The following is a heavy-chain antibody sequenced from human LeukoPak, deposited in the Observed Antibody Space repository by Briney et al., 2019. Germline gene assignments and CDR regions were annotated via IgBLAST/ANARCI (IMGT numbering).Heavy chain of an antibody. Sequence: GGSLRLSCAASGFTVSTNYVTWVRPAPGRGLEWVSVLYSSGFTYYADSVKGRFTISRDNSKNTVNLQLSSLRTEDTAVYYCAAGGLVGAHYYFDYWGQGTRVTVSS. V-gene: IGHV3-53*05. CDR1: GFTVSTNY. J-gene: IGHJ4*02. D-gene: IGHD1-26*01. CDR3: AAGGLVGAHYYFDY. CDR2: LYSSGFT.